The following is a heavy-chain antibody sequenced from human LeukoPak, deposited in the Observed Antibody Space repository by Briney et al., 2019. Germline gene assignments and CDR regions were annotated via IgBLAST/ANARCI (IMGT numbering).Heavy chain of an antibody. Sequence: PSETLSLTCTVSGGSISSYYWSWIRQPPRKGLEWVGFIYYSGNTNYNPSLKSRVTISIDTSKNQFSLKLSSVTAADTAVYYCARVKLSYANDLSTFDIWGQGTMVTVSS. V-gene: IGHV4-59*01. CDR1: GGSISSYY. CDR2: IYYSGNT. J-gene: IGHJ3*02. CDR3: ARVKLSYANDLSTFDI. D-gene: IGHD3-16*01.